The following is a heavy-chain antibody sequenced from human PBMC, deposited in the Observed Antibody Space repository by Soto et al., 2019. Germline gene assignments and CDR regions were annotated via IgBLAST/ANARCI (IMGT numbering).Heavy chain of an antibody. CDR2: VYDSGST. CDR1: GDSMTTDY. CDR3: ARSFTYGAQRFDY. V-gene: IGHV4-59*01. D-gene: IGHD3-10*01. J-gene: IGHJ4*02. Sequence: SETLSLTCSVSGDSMTTDYWTWIRQAPGKGLEWIGYVYDSGSTNYNPSLKSRVTISLDPSNSQFSLQLTSVAAADTAVYYCARSFTYGAQRFDYWGQGAMVTVSS.